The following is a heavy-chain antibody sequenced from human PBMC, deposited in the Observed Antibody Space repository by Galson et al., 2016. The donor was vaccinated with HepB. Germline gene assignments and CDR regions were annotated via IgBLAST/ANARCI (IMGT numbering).Heavy chain of an antibody. D-gene: IGHD6-19*01. V-gene: IGHV3-23*01. CDR2: IRGDGSAT. CDR3: AKAQPTHTIGWGGAFDV. CDR1: GFTSTNYA. J-gene: IGHJ3*01. Sequence: SLRLSCAASGFTSTNYAMTWVRQAPGRGLEWVSTIRGDGSATLYADSVKGRFTISTDSSKNTLYLQMSGLRAEDTAVYYCAKAQPTHTIGWGGAFDVWGQGAMVTVCS.